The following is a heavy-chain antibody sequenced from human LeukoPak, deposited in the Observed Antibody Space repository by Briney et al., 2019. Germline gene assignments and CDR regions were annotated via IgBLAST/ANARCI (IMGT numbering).Heavy chain of an antibody. CDR2: IYSGGST. D-gene: IGHD2-15*01. V-gene: IGHV3-66*01. CDR3: AAPTSVGY. J-gene: IGHJ4*02. CDR1: GFTFGDYA. Sequence: GGSLRLSCTASGFTFGDYAMSWFRQAPGKGLEWVSVIYSGGSTYYADSVKGRFTISRDNSKNTLYLQMNSLRAEDTAVYYCAAPTSVGYWGQGTLVTVSS.